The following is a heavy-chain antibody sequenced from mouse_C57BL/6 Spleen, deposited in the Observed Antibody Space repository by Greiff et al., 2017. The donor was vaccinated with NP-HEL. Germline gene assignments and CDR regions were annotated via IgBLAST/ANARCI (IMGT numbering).Heavy chain of an antibody. CDR2: IDPENGDT. D-gene: IGHD2-1*01. Sequence: VQLQQSGAELVRPGASVKLSCTASGFNIKDDYMHWVKQRPEQGLEWIGWIDPENGDTEYASKFQGKATITADTSSNTAYLQLSSLTSEDTAVYYCTDGNPNDYWGQGTTLTVSS. V-gene: IGHV14-4*01. CDR3: TDGNPNDY. CDR1: GFNIKDDY. J-gene: IGHJ2*01.